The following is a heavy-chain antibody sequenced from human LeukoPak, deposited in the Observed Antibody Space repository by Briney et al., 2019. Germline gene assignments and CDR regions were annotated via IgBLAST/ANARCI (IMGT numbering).Heavy chain of an antibody. CDR3: ARDRIHCSGGSCYSGWFDP. J-gene: IGHJ5*02. CDR1: GFTFSSYA. D-gene: IGHD2-15*01. V-gene: IGHV3-30*04. Sequence: PGGSLRLSCAASGFTFSSYAMHWVRQAPGKELEWVAVISYDGSNKYYADSVKGRFTISRDNSKNTLYLQMNSLRAEDTAVYYCARDRIHCSGGSCYSGWFDPWGQGTLVTVSS. CDR2: ISYDGSNK.